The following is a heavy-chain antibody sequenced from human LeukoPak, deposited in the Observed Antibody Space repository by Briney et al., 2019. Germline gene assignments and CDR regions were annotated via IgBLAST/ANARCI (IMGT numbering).Heavy chain of an antibody. CDR3: AGGFGFLIES. CDR2: IKQDGSEK. CDR1: GFTFSNAW. Sequence: GGSLRLSCAASGFTFSNAWMNWVRQAPGKGLEWVANIKQDGSEKYYVGSVKGRFTISRDNAKNSLYLQLNSLRVEDTAVYFCAGGFGFLIESWGQGTLVTVSS. D-gene: IGHD3-16*01. V-gene: IGHV3-7*04. J-gene: IGHJ4*02.